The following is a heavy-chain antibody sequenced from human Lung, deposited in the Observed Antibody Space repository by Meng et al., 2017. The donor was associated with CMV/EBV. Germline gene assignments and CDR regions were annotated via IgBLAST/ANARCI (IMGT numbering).Heavy chain of an antibody. D-gene: IGHD1-1*01. CDR3: AGGRTDFDS. CDR1: SGSLTDYF. Sequence: LSCAVYSGSLTDYFRSWIRQSPEKGLEWIGDISHSGRTNYNPSLKSRVTISVDTSSNQFFLKVTSVTAADTAVYYCAGGRTDFDSWGQATLVTVSS. CDR2: ISHSGRT. J-gene: IGHJ4*02. V-gene: IGHV4-34*01.